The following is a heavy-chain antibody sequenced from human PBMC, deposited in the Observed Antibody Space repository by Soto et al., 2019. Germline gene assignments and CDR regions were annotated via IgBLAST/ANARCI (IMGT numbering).Heavy chain of an antibody. V-gene: IGHV4-61*01. J-gene: IGHJ4*02. D-gene: IGHD4-4*01. Sequence: SETLSLTCTVSGGSVSSGSYYWSWIRQPPGKELEWIGYIYYSGSTNYNPSLKNRVTISVDTSKNQFSLKVSSVTAADTAVYYCARHSNRNYGLYFFDYWGLGALVTVSS. CDR3: ARHSNRNYGLYFFDY. CDR1: GGSVSSGSYY. CDR2: IYYSGST.